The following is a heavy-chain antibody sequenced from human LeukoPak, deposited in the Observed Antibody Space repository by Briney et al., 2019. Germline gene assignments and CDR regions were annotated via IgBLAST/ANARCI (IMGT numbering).Heavy chain of an antibody. D-gene: IGHD3-10*01. J-gene: IGHJ4*02. CDR1: GGSFSGYY. CDR2: INHSGST. V-gene: IGHV4-34*01. Sequence: SETLSLTCAVYGGSFSGYYWSWIRQPPGKGLEWIGEINHSGSTNYNPPLKSRVTISVDTSKNQFSLKLSSVTAADTAVYYCARDSVLYYYGSGSYYFDYWGQGTLVTVSS. CDR3: ARDSVLYYYGSGSYYFDY.